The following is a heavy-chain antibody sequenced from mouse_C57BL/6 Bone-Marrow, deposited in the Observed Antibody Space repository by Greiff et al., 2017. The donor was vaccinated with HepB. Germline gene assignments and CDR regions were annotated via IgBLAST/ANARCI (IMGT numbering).Heavy chain of an antibody. CDR1: GYTFTTYP. D-gene: IGHD2-4*01. V-gene: IGHV1-47*01. Sequence: VHLVESGAELVKPGASVKMSCKASGYTFTTYPIEWMKQNHGKSLEWIGNFHPYNDDTKYNEKFKGKATLTVEKSSSTVYLELSRLTSDDSAVYYCARRRTYDYGWFAYWGQGTLVTVSA. CDR3: ARRRTYDYGWFAY. CDR2: FHPYNDDT. J-gene: IGHJ3*01.